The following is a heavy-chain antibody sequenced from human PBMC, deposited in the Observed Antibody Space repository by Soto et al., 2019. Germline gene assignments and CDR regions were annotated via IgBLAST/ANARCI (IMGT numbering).Heavy chain of an antibody. CDR1: AYTLTNYY. CDR2: INPSVSST. D-gene: IGHD2-15*01. Sequence: GASVKDSCNASAYTLTNYYMHCVRQAPGQGVVGMGIINPSVSSTSYAQKSQGRVAMTRDTSTSKVYMELSSLRSDDTAVYYCARASGGYCSGGRCYFDVWGQGTQVTVSS. V-gene: IGHV1-46*01. J-gene: IGHJ4*02. CDR3: ARASGGYCSGGRCYFDV.